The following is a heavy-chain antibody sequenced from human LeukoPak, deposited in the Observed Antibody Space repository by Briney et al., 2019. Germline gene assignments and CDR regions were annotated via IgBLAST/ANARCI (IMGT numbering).Heavy chain of an antibody. J-gene: IGHJ4*02. CDR1: GYSISSGYY. CDR3: ARGAGYGGNADFDY. V-gene: IGHV4-38-2*02. Sequence: SETLSLTCTVSGYSISSGYYWGWIRQPPGKGLEWIGSIYHSGSTYYNPSLKSRVTISVDTSKNQFSLKLSSVTAADTAVYYCARGAGYGGNADFDYWGQGTLVTVSS. D-gene: IGHD4-23*01. CDR2: IYHSGST.